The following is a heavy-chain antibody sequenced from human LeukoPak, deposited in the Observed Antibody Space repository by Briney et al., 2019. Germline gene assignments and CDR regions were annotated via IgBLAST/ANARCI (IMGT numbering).Heavy chain of an antibody. D-gene: IGHD2-15*01. J-gene: IGHJ5*02. V-gene: IGHV4-61*02. Sequence: SETLSLTCTVSGGSITSGSHYWSWIRQPAGKGLEWIGRIYVGGTTNYNPSLQSRVTISIDTSKNQFSPTLSSVTAADTAVYYCARVGWGDCRAGTCFCFDPWGPGTLVTVSS. CDR1: GGSITSGSHY. CDR3: ARVGWGDCRAGTCFCFDP. CDR2: IYVGGTT.